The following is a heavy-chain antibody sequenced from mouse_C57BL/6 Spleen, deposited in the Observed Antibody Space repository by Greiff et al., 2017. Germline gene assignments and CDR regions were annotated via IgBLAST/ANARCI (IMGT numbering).Heavy chain of an antibody. CDR2: INYDGSST. CDR1: GFTFSDYY. V-gene: IGHV5-16*01. Sequence: EVKLMASEGGLVQPGSSMKLSCTASGFTFSDYYMAWVRQVPEKGLEWVANINYDGSSTYYLDSLKSRFIISRDNAKNILYLQMSSLKSEDTATYYCAREDYGSSYGFAYWGQGTLVTVSA. J-gene: IGHJ3*01. D-gene: IGHD1-1*01. CDR3: AREDYGSSYGFAY.